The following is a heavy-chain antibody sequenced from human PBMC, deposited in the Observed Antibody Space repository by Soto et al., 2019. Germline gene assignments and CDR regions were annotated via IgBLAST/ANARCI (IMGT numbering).Heavy chain of an antibody. Sequence: AGGPMRHCSTAAEGTITGLGRSWISKNPGKGLEWVSSISSTTNYIYYGDSMKGRFTISRDNAKNSLYLEMNSLRAEDTAVYYCARESEDLTSNFDFLVQGTLV. V-gene: IGHV3-21*06. J-gene: IGHJ4*02. CDR2: ISSTTNYI. CDR1: EGTITGLG. CDR3: ARESEDLTSNFDF.